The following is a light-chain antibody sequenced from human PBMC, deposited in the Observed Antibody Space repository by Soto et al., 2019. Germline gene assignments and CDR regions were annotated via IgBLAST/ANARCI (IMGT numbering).Light chain of an antibody. V-gene: IGLV2-8*01. CDR3: SSYTADRTYV. CDR1: SSDVGGYNY. J-gene: IGLJ1*01. Sequence: QSALTQPPSASGSPGQSVTISCTGTSSDVGGYNYVSWYQQHPGKAPKLMIYEVSKRPSGVPDRFSGSKSGNTASLTVSGLQAEDEADYYGSSYTADRTYVFGTGTKLTVL. CDR2: EVS.